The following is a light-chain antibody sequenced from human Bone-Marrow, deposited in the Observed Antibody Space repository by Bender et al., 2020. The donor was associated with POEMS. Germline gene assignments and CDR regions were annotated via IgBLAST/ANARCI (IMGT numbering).Light chain of an antibody. CDR2: EVS. V-gene: IGLV2-14*01. J-gene: IGLJ1*01. Sequence: QSALTQPASVSGSPGQSITISCTGASSDIGGYNFVSWYQQHPGKAPKLIIYEVSNRPSGVSNRFSGSKSGTTASLAISGLQAEDEADYYCQSYDNSLSAYVFGTGTKVTVL. CDR1: SSDIGGYNF. CDR3: QSYDNSLSAYV.